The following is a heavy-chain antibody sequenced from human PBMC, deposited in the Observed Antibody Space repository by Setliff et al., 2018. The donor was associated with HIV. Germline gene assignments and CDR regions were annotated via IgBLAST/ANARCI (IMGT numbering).Heavy chain of an antibody. D-gene: IGHD2-2*02. J-gene: IGHJ6*03. CDR1: GFMFGDNA. Sequence: GGSLRLSCTASGFMFGDNAMSWVRQAPGKGLEWVGFIRSKAYGGTTEYAASVKGRFTISRDDSKSIAYLQMNSLKTEDTAVYYCTRVREVPAAIPDYYYYMDVWGKGTTVTVSS. V-gene: IGHV3-49*04. CDR2: IRSKAYGGTT. CDR3: TRVREVPAAIPDYYYYMDV.